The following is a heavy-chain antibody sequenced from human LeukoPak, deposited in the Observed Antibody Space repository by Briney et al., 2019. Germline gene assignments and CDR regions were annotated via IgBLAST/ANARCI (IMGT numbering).Heavy chain of an antibody. J-gene: IGHJ4*02. CDR2: ISSSSSYI. CDR3: ARRGYYYDSSGYYSYEGRDY. D-gene: IGHD3-22*01. CDR1: GFTFSSYG. Sequence: GGSLRLSCAASGFTFSSYGMSWVRQAPGKGLEWVSFISSSSSYIDYADSVKGRFTISRDNTKNSLFLQMNNVRAEDTAVYYCARRGYYYDSSGYYSYEGRDYWGQGTVVTVSS. V-gene: IGHV3-21*01.